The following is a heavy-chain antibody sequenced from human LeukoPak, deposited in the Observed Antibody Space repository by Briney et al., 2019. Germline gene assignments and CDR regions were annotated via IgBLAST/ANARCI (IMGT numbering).Heavy chain of an antibody. D-gene: IGHD5-12*01. CDR1: GGSISSYY. V-gene: IGHV4-59*01. CDR2: IYYSGST. Sequence: SETLSLTCTVSGGSISSYYRSWIRQPPGKGLEWIGYIYYSGSTNYNPSLKSRVTISVDTSKNQFSLKLSSVTAADTAVYYCARDLRGYSGYDYRYFDYWGQGTLVTVSS. CDR3: ARDLRGYSGYDYRYFDY. J-gene: IGHJ4*02.